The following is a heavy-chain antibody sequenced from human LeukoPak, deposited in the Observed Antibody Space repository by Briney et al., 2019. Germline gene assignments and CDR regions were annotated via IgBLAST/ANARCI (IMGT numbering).Heavy chain of an antibody. V-gene: IGHV3-33*03. Sequence: GRSLRLSCAASGFTFSTSGIHWVRQAPGKGLEWVAVIGNGGENKNYADSVKGRFTISRDNAKNSLYLQMNSLTGEDTALYYCAKEGPVKQQLAYYFDYWGQGTLVTVSS. CDR3: AKEGPVKQQLAYYFDY. CDR2: IGNGGENK. D-gene: IGHD6-13*01. J-gene: IGHJ4*02. CDR1: GFTFSTSG.